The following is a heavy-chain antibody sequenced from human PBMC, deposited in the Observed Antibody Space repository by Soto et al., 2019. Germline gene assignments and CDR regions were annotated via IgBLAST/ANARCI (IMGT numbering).Heavy chain of an antibody. D-gene: IGHD1-26*01. J-gene: IGHJ6*02. CDR1: GGTFSSYA. Sequence: SVKVSCKASGGTFSSYAISWVRQAPGQGLEWMGGITPIFGTANYAQKFQGRVTITADVSTSTAYMELSSLRSEDTAVYYCARDPVSREPKPYYYYGMDVWGQGTTVTVS. CDR2: ITPIFGTA. V-gene: IGHV1-69*13. CDR3: ARDPVSREPKPYYYYGMDV.